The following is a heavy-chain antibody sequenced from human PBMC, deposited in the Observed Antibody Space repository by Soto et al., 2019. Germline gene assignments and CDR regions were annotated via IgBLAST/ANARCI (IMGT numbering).Heavy chain of an antibody. CDR1: GGTFSSYT. Sequence: WASVKVSCKASGGTFSSYTMSWVRQAPGQGLEWVGGIIPIFGTTTYAHKFQGRVTITADESTSTAYMELSSLRGEDTAVYYCARGALTTLAYYYGMDVWGQGTTVTVSS. V-gene: IGHV1-69*13. CDR2: IIPIFGTT. CDR3: ARGALTTLAYYYGMDV. J-gene: IGHJ6*02. D-gene: IGHD4-4*01.